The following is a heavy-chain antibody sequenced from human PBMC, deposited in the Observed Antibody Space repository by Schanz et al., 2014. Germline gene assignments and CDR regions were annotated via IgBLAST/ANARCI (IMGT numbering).Heavy chain of an antibody. CDR1: GFTFSYYS. CDR2: TKAGGRDI. D-gene: IGHD7-27*01. CDR3: ARENLNWEAFDI. J-gene: IGHJ3*02. V-gene: IGHV3-48*04. Sequence: EVQLLESGGGLVQPGGSLRLSCAASGFTFSYYSLNWVRQAPGKGLEWLSYTKAGGRDIHYADSVKGRFTISRDNAKNSLYLEMTSLRGEDTAVYYCARENLNWEAFDIWGQGTVVTVSS.